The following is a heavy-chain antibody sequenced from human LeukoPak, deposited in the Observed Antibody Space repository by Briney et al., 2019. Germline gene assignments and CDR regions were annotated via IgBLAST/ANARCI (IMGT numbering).Heavy chain of an antibody. J-gene: IGHJ4*02. D-gene: IGHD2-21*02. Sequence: PSETLSLTCTVSGGSISSYYWSWIRQPPGKGLEWIGEIYHSGSTNYNPSLKSRVTISVDKSKNQFSLKLSSVTAADTAVYYCAREAYCGGDCYFDYWGQGILVTVSS. CDR2: IYHSGST. CDR1: GGSISSYY. CDR3: AREAYCGGDCYFDY. V-gene: IGHV4-59*12.